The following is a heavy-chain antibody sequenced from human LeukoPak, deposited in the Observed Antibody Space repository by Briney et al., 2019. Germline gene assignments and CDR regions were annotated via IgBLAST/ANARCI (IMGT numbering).Heavy chain of an antibody. CDR1: GFTFSSYA. J-gene: IGHJ6*02. CDR3: ASFYSTLYYYYGMDV. Sequence: PGGSLRLSCAASGFTFSSYAMSWVRQAPGKGLEWVSAISGSGGSTYYADSVKGRFTISRDNPKNTLYLQMNSLRAEDTAVYYCASFYSTLYYYYGMDVWGQGTTVTVSS. D-gene: IGHD4-11*01. V-gene: IGHV3-23*01. CDR2: ISGSGGST.